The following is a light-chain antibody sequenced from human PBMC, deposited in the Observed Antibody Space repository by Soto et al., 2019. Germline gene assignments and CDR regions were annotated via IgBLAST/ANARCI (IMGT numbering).Light chain of an antibody. Sequence: EIVLTQSPGTLSLSPGERATLSCRASQSVSNSYLAWYQQKLGQAPRLLIYGASTRAPGIQDRFSGSGSGTHFTLTISRLEPEDFALYYCQQYGSSTRTFGQGTKVEIK. CDR3: QQYGSSTRT. CDR1: QSVSNSY. CDR2: GAS. V-gene: IGKV3-20*01. J-gene: IGKJ1*01.